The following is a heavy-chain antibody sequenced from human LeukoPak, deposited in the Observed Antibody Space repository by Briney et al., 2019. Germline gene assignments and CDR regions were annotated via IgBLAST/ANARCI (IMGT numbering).Heavy chain of an antibody. Sequence: GGSLRLSCAASGFTFSSYAMSWVRQAPGKGLEWVSAISGSGGSTYYADSVKGRFTISRDNSKNTLYLQMNSLRADDTAVYYCARASDYDSVWGSYRYYDWFDPWGQGTLVTVSS. V-gene: IGHV3-23*01. CDR2: ISGSGGST. CDR3: ARASDYDSVWGSYRYYDWFDP. D-gene: IGHD3-16*02. J-gene: IGHJ5*02. CDR1: GFTFSSYA.